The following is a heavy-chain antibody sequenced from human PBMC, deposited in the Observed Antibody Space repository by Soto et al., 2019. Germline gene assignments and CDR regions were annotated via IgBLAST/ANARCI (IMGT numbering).Heavy chain of an antibody. CDR2: IYWDDDK. Sequence: QITLKESGPTLVKPTQTLTLTCTFSGFSLITSGVGVGWIRQPPGKALEWLALIYWDDDKRYSPSLKSRLTITKDTSKTQVVLIMTNMDPVDTATYYCAHKGKHFYDRSGYEYYFDSWGQGTLVTVSS. V-gene: IGHV2-5*02. CDR3: AHKGKHFYDRSGYEYYFDS. CDR1: GFSLITSGVG. J-gene: IGHJ4*02. D-gene: IGHD3-22*01.